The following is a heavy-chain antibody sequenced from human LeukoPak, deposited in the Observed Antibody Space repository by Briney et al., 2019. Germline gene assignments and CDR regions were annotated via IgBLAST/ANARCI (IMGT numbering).Heavy chain of an antibody. Sequence: GKSLRLSCATSGFIFRNYAMHWVRQAPGKGLEWVAVISYDGNNKYYADSVQGRFTISRDNSKNTLYLQMNSLRAEDTAVYYCAKDQSYSGTYYPFDYWGQGTLVTVSS. V-gene: IGHV3-30*04. CDR1: GFIFRNYA. D-gene: IGHD1-26*01. CDR2: ISYDGNNK. CDR3: AKDQSYSGTYYPFDY. J-gene: IGHJ4*02.